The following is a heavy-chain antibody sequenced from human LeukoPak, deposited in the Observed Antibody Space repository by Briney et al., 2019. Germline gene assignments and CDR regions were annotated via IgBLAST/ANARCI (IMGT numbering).Heavy chain of an antibody. J-gene: IGHJ4*02. CDR3: ARAAIFGVVITSYYFDY. CDR2: IRYDGSNK. CDR1: GFTFSSYG. D-gene: IGHD3-3*01. Sequence: GGSLRLSCAASGFTFSSYGMHWVRQAPGKGLEWVAFIRYDGSNKYYADSVKGRFTISRDNSKNTLYLQMNSLRAEDTAVYYCARAAIFGVVITSYYFDYWGQGTLVTVSS. V-gene: IGHV3-30*02.